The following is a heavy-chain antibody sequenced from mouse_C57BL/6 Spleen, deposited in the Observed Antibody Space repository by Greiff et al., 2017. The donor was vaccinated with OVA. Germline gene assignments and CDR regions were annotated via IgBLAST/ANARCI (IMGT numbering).Heavy chain of an antibody. D-gene: IGHD3-1*01. Sequence: VQLQQSGAELVKPGASVKMSCKASGYTFTSYWITWVKQRPGQGLEWIGDIYPGSGSTNYNEKFKSKATLTVDTSSSTAYMQLSSLTSEDSAVYYCARNRGYGGYFDYWGQGTTLTVSS. CDR3: ARNRGYGGYFDY. V-gene: IGHV1-55*01. CDR2: IYPGSGST. J-gene: IGHJ2*01. CDR1: GYTFTSYW.